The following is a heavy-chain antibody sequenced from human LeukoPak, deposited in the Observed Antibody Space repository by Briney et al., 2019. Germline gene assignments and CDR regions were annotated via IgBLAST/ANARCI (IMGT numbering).Heavy chain of an antibody. V-gene: IGHV3-21*01. CDR1: GFTFSSYS. Sequence: GGSLRLSCAASGFTFSSYSMNWVRQAPGKGLNWVSSINISSSYIYYPDSVKGRFTISRDNAKNSLYLQMNSLRPEDTAVYYCARAAGWRLIPPHLIYSGMDVWGQGTTVTVSS. CDR3: ARAAGWRLIPPHLIYSGMDV. D-gene: IGHD6-25*01. J-gene: IGHJ6*02. CDR2: INISSSYI.